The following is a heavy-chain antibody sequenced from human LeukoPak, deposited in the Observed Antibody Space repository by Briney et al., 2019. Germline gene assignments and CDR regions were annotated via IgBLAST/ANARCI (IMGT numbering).Heavy chain of an antibody. Sequence: GGSLRLSCAASGFTFDDYGMSWVRQAPGKGLEWVSGIHWNGDSTGYADSVKGRFTISRDNSKNTLYLQMNSLRPDDTAVYFCAKDVRGSRSYYPLFDPWGQGTLVTVSS. D-gene: IGHD3-10*01. J-gene: IGHJ5*02. V-gene: IGHV3-20*04. CDR1: GFTFDDYG. CDR2: IHWNGDST. CDR3: AKDVRGSRSYYPLFDP.